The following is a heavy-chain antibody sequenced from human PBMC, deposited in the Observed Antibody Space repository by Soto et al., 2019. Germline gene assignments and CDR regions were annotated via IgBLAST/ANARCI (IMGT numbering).Heavy chain of an antibody. Sequence: EVQVLESGGGLVQPGGSLRLSCAASGFTFSSYAMSWVRQAPGQGLEWVSAISGSGSNPYYADSVKGRFTISRDNSKNTLYLQMNSLRAEATALYYCAKPASMTIRDGFAHWGQGTLVTVSS. D-gene: IGHD4-17*01. CDR2: ISGSGSNP. J-gene: IGHJ4*02. CDR1: GFTFSSYA. CDR3: AKPASMTIRDGFAH. V-gene: IGHV3-23*01.